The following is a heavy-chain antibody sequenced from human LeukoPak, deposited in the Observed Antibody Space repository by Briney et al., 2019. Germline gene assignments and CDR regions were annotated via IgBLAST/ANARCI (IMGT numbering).Heavy chain of an antibody. V-gene: IGHV3-21*06. D-gene: IGHD2-8*01. CDR3: VKNGWLDD. CDR2: ISISGDST. J-gene: IGHJ5*02. Sequence: GGSLRLSCAASGFTFSSQNMNWVRQAPGKGLEWVSWISISGDSTNYADSVEGRFTISRDNAKNSLHLLMNNLRVEDTGVYYCVKNGWLDDWGQEILVTVSS. CDR1: GFTFSSQN.